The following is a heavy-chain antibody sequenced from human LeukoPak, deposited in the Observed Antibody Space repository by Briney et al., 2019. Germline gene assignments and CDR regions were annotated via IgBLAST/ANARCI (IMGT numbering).Heavy chain of an antibody. CDR3: AELGITMIGGV. Sequence: GGSLRLSCAASGFTFSSYAMSWVRQAPGKGLEWVSVISNSGGSTDYADSVKGRFTISRDNAKNSLYLQMNSLRAEDTAVYYCAELGITMIGGVRGKGTTVTISS. CDR2: ISNSGGST. V-gene: IGHV3-23*01. CDR1: GFTFSSYA. J-gene: IGHJ6*04. D-gene: IGHD3-10*02.